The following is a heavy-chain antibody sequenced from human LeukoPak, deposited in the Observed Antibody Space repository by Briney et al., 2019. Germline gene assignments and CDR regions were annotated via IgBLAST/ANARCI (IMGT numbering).Heavy chain of an antibody. Sequence: PSETLPLTCTVAGGSINTYYWSWIRQPPGKGLGWIGNIYYRGSTNYNPSLKSRVTISVDTSKNQFSLKVSSLTAADTAVYFCARVGDDYDVWTGYYYWGQGPLVTVSA. CDR2: IYYRGST. CDR3: ARVGDDYDVWTGYYY. V-gene: IGHV4-59*01. CDR1: GGSINTYY. D-gene: IGHD3-3*01. J-gene: IGHJ4*02.